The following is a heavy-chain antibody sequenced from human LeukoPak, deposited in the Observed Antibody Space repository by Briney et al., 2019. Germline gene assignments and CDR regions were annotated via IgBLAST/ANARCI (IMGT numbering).Heavy chain of an antibody. V-gene: IGHV1-18*01. CDR1: GNTFSNYG. J-gene: IGHJ6*03. CDR3: ATGAVATEYYYMDV. Sequence: ASVKVSCKASGNTFSNYGISWVRQAPGQGLEWMGWISGYNGNTKYVQKFQGRVTMTTDTFTSTAYMELGSLRSDDTAVYYCATGAVATEYYYMDVWGKGTTVTVSS. CDR2: ISGYNGNT. D-gene: IGHD5-12*01.